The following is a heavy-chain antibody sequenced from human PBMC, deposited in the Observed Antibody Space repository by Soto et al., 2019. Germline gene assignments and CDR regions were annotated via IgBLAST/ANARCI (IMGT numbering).Heavy chain of an antibody. CDR3: ARVSVSYGSGSPPFSGGYYYYYYMDV. V-gene: IGHV3-74*01. D-gene: IGHD3-10*01. Sequence: GGSLRLSCAASGFTFSSYWMHWVRQAPGKGLVWVSRINSDGSSTSYADSVKGRFTISRDNAKNTLYLQMNSLRAEDTAVYYCARVSVSYGSGSPPFSGGYYYYYYMDVWGKGTTVTVSS. J-gene: IGHJ6*03. CDR1: GFTFSSYW. CDR2: INSDGSST.